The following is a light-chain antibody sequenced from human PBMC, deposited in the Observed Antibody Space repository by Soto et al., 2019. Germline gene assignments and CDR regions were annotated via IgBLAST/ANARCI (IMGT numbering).Light chain of an antibody. J-gene: IGKJ1*01. CDR2: AAS. CDR3: KPSYSITRT. V-gene: IGKV1-39*01. CDR1: QSISSY. Sequence: IHITQSPSSLCSSVGDRVTITCLASQSISSYLSWYQQNPGKAPKPMIYAASNLQSGVPSRFSGSGSRKDLTITITSLQPADLETYYCKPSYSITRTFGHGTNV.